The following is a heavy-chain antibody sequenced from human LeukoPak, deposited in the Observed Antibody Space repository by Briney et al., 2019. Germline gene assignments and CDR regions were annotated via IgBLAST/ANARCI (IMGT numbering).Heavy chain of an antibody. J-gene: IGHJ5*02. CDR1: GGSFSGYY. D-gene: IGHD3-9*01. V-gene: IGHV4-34*01. Sequence: SETLSLTCAVYGGSFSGYYWSWIRQPPGKGLEWIGEINHSGSTNYNPSLKSRVTISVDTSKNQFSLKLSSVTAADTAVYYCASQGSRGYYNGKGFDPWGQGTLVTVSS. CDR3: ASQGSRGYYNGKGFDP. CDR2: INHSGST.